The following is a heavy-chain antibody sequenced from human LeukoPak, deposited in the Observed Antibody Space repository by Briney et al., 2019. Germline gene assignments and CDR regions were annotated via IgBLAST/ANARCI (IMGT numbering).Heavy chain of an antibody. CDR1: GFTFSNYG. CDR3: AKDRDTSGWRYFDY. CDR2: ISYDGSNT. D-gene: IGHD6-19*01. Sequence: GGSLRLSCAASGFTFSNYGMHWVRQAPGKGLEWVAVISYDGSNTYYTDSVKGRFTISRDNSKNTLYLQMNSLRTEDTALFYCAKDRDTSGWRYFDYWGQGTLVTVSS. V-gene: IGHV3-30*18. J-gene: IGHJ4*02.